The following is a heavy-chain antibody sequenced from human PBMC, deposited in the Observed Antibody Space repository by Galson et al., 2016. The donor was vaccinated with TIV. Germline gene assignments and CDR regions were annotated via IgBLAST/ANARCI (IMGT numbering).Heavy chain of an antibody. Sequence: LRLSCAASGFSFSNYAMSWVRQAPGRGLEWVSGIGGSGGSPNYGDSVKGRFTISRDNPKNILYLQMNSLRAEDTAVYYCAKRPIITIFGAGSNYCDSWGQGTLVTVSS. CDR2: IGGSGGSP. J-gene: IGHJ4*02. D-gene: IGHD3-3*01. CDR1: GFSFSNYA. CDR3: AKRPIITIFGAGSNYCDS. V-gene: IGHV3-23*01.